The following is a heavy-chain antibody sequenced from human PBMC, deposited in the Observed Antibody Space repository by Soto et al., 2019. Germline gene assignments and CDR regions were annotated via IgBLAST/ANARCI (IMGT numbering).Heavy chain of an antibody. Sequence: GESLKISCEWSGFTFSAYWVAWVRQRPGKGLEWMGNIYPGDSDSKYSPSFEGQVTFSVDKLSSTAYLQWSSLQASDTAIYYCARLGKDGVWGGAFDMWGQGTLVTVS. J-gene: IGHJ3*02. CDR3: ARLGKDGVWGGAFDM. CDR2: IYPGDSDS. D-gene: IGHD2-8*01. CDR1: GFTFSAYW. V-gene: IGHV5-51*01.